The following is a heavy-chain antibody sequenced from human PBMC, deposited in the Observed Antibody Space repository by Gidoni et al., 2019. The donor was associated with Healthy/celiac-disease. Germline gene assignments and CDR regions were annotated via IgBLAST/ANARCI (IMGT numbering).Heavy chain of an antibody. CDR2: IYYSGST. J-gene: IGHJ4*02. D-gene: IGHD1-26*01. CDR3: ARRVGATNFDY. CDR1: GGSISSSSYY. Sequence: QLQLQESGPGLVKPSEPLSLTCTVSGGSISSSSYYWGWIRQPPGKGLEWIGSIYYSGSTYYNPSLKSRVTISVDTSKNQFSLKLSSVTAADTAVYYCARRVGATNFDYWGQGTLVTVSS. V-gene: IGHV4-39*01.